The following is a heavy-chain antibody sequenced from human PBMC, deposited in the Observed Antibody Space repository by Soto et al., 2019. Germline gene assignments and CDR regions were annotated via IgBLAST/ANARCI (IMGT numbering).Heavy chain of an antibody. V-gene: IGHV1-24*01. CDR3: ATGKPYLPTRITMIVVVNDAFDI. J-gene: IGHJ3*02. D-gene: IGHD3-22*01. CDR1: GYTLTELS. Sequence: ASVKVSCKVSGYTLTELSMHWVRQAPGKGLEWMGGFDPEDGETIYAQKFQGRVTMTEDPSTDTAYMELSSLRSEDTAVYYCATGKPYLPTRITMIVVVNDAFDIWGQGTMVTVSS. CDR2: FDPEDGET.